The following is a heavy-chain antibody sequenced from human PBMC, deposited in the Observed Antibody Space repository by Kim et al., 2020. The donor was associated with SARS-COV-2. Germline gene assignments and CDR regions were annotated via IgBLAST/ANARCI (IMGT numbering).Heavy chain of an antibody. V-gene: IGHV3-30*18. Sequence: GGSLRLSCAASGFTFSSYGMHWVRQAPGKGLEWVAVISYDGSNKYYADSVKGRFTISRDNSKNTLYLQMNSLRAEDTAVYYCAKGQARSGSYFNDAFDIWGQGTMVTVSS. CDR2: ISYDGSNK. CDR3: AKGQARSGSYFNDAFDI. D-gene: IGHD3-10*01. J-gene: IGHJ3*02. CDR1: GFTFSSYG.